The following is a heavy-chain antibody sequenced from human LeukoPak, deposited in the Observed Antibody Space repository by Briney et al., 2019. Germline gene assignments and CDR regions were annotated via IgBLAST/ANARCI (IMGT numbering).Heavy chain of an antibody. V-gene: IGHV3-30-3*01. Sequence: GRSLRLSCAASGFTFSSYAMPWVRQAPGKGLEWVAVISYDGRNKYYADSVKGRFTISRDNSKNTLYLQMNSLRAEDTAVYYCARSYCSSTSCYNYYYYYGMDVWGQGTTVTVSS. CDR3: ARSYCSSTSCYNYYYYYGMDV. CDR1: GFTFSSYA. J-gene: IGHJ6*02. CDR2: ISYDGRNK. D-gene: IGHD2-2*02.